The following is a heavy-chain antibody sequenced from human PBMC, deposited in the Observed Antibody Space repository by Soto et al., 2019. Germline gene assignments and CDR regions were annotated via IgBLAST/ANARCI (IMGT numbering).Heavy chain of an antibody. Sequence: GGSLRLSCAASGFTFSSYSMNWVRQAPGKGLEWVSYISSSSSMIYYADSVKGRFTISRDNAKNSLSLQMNSLRAEDTAVYYCARGDSSGYYYSVEYYYGMDVWGQGTTVTVSS. CDR2: ISSSSSMI. CDR1: GFTFSSYS. CDR3: ARGDSSGYYYSVEYYYGMDV. D-gene: IGHD3-22*01. V-gene: IGHV3-48*01. J-gene: IGHJ6*02.